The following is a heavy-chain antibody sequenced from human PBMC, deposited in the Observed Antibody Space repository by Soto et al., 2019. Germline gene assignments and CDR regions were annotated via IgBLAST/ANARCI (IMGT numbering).Heavy chain of an antibody. CDR1: GGSFGGYY. CDR3: ARANHYDFWSGYPYNWFDP. Sequence: SETLSLTCAVYGGSFGGYYWSWIRQPPGKGLEWIGEINHSGSTNYNPSLKSRVTISVDTSKNQFSLKLSSVTAADTAVYYCARANHYDFWSGYPYNWFDPWGQGTLVTVSS. V-gene: IGHV4-34*01. CDR2: INHSGST. D-gene: IGHD3-3*01. J-gene: IGHJ5*02.